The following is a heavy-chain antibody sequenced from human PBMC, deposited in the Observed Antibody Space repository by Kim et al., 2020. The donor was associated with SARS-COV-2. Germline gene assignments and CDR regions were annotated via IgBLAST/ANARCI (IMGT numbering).Heavy chain of an antibody. D-gene: IGHD3-10*01. Sequence: GGSLRLSCAASGFTFSNYFMSWVRQAPGKGLEWLANIKQEESEKYYLDSVKGRFTISRDNAKSSLYLQMNSLRPEDTAVYYCARNWFGELYGMDVWGQGTTVTVSS. V-gene: IGHV3-7*03. CDR3: ARNWFGELYGMDV. J-gene: IGHJ6*02. CDR2: IKQEESEK. CDR1: GFTFSNYF.